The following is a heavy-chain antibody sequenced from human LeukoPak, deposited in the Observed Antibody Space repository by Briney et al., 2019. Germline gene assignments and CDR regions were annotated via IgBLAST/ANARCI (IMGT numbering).Heavy chain of an antibody. J-gene: IGHJ4*02. CDR2: ITTSDGNT. D-gene: IGHD7-27*01. V-gene: IGHV3-23*01. Sequence: GGSLRLSCAASGFTFSSYTMSWVRQAPGKGLEWVSTITTSDGNTHYADSVKGRFTVSRDNSKNTLFLQMNSLRAEDTAVYYCAKDGGLWVSAHWGDSWGRGTLVTVSS. CDR1: GFTFSSYT. CDR3: AKDGGLWVSAHWGDS.